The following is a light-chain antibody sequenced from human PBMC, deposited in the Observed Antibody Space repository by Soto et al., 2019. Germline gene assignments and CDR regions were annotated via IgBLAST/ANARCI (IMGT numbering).Light chain of an antibody. CDR1: QSVSSTY. CDR2: GAS. Sequence: ETVFTHSPGTLSLSPCERAILSFSASQSVSSTYLAWYQQKPGQAPRLLIYGASSRDTGIPDRFSGSGSGTDFTLTISRLEPEDFAVYYCQQSNNSPRTFGQGTKVDIK. V-gene: IGKV3-20*01. CDR3: QQSNNSPRT. J-gene: IGKJ1*01.